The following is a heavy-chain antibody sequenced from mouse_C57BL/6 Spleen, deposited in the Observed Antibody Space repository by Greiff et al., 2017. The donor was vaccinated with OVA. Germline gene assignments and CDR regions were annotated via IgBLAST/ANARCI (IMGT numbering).Heavy chain of an antibody. CDR3: ARYIPHYYGSSGYFDV. CDR1: GFTFTDYY. CDR2: IRNKANGYTT. V-gene: IGHV7-3*01. Sequence: EVKLVESGGGLVQPGGSLSLSCAASGFTFTDYYMSWVRQPPGKALEWLGFIRNKANGYTTEYSASVKGRFTISIDNSKSILYLQMNALRAEDSATYYCARYIPHYYGSSGYFDVWGTGTTVTVSS. D-gene: IGHD1-1*01. J-gene: IGHJ1*03.